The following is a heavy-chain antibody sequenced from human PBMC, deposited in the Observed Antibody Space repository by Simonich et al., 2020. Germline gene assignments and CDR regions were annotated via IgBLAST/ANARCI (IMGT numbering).Heavy chain of an antibody. V-gene: IGHV1-18*01. Sequence: QVQLVQSGAEVKKPGASVKVYCKASGYTFNSFGISWGRQAPGQGLEGMGGISAYNGNTNYAQKLQGRVTMTTDTATSTAYMELRSLRSDDTAVYYCARASRGTWWYYYFDYWGQGTLVTVSS. CDR2: ISAYNGNT. D-gene: IGHD2-15*01. CDR3: ARASRGTWWYYYFDY. CDR1: GYTFNSFG. J-gene: IGHJ4*02.